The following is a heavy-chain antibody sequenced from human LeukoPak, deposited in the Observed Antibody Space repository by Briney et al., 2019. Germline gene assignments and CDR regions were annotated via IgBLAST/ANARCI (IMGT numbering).Heavy chain of an antibody. CDR1: GGSISSGGYY. D-gene: IGHD3-10*01. CDR2: IYYSGST. V-gene: IGHV4-31*03. Sequence: SETLSLTCTVSGGSISSGGYYWNWIRQHPGKGLKWIGYIYYSGSTYYNPSLKSRITISVDTSKNQFSLKLSSVTAADTAVYYCARDGGYGSGSYYLHYWGQGTLVTVSS. J-gene: IGHJ4*02. CDR3: ARDGGYGSGSYYLHY.